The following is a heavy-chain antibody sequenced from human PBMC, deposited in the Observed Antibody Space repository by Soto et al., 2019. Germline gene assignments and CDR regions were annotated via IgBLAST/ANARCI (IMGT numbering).Heavy chain of an antibody. J-gene: IGHJ6*02. Sequence: QVQLVQSGAEVKKPGSSVKVSCKASGGTFSSYTISWVRQAPGQGLEWMGRIIPILGIANYAQKFQGRVTIPADKSTSTAYMELSSLRSEDTAVYYCARMVRGGRYYYGMDVWGQGTTVTVSS. D-gene: IGHD3-10*01. CDR2: IIPILGIA. CDR3: ARMVRGGRYYYGMDV. CDR1: GGTFSSYT. V-gene: IGHV1-69*02.